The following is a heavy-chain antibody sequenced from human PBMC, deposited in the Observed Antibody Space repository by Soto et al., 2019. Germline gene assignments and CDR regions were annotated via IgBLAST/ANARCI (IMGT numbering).Heavy chain of an antibody. Sequence: QLQLQESGSGLVKPSQTLSLTCAVSGGSISSGYSWRWIRQPPVKGLEWIGYIYHSGITYYNPSLKRRATISVDRSQNQFSLKLSSVTAADTAVYYCASGYCSISSCSNWLDPWGQGTLVTVSS. CDR1: GGSISSGYS. J-gene: IGHJ5*02. CDR2: IYHSGIT. V-gene: IGHV4-30-2*01. CDR3: ASGYCSISSCSNWLDP. D-gene: IGHD2-2*01.